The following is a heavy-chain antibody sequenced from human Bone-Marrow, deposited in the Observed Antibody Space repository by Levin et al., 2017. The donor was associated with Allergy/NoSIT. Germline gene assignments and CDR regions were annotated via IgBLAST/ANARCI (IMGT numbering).Heavy chain of an antibody. Sequence: ASVKVSCKXTGYSFSRYDINWVRQATGQGPEWMGWLNPNSGNTVLAQKFQGRVTLTRNTSISTAYLELSSLRDDDTALYYCARGLLLYPHAFDIWGQGTVVTVSS. CDR1: GYSFSRYD. V-gene: IGHV1-8*01. CDR3: ARGLLLYPHAFDI. D-gene: IGHD2-2*02. CDR2: LNPNSGNT. J-gene: IGHJ3*02.